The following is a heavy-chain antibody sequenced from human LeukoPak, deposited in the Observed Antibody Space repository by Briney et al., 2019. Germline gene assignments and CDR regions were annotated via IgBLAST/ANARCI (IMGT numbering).Heavy chain of an antibody. V-gene: IGHV1-18*01. J-gene: IGHJ4*02. CDR3: ARGAGGYGDYSLWLGY. CDR1: GYTFSGYG. Sequence: ASVKVSCKASGYTFSGYGFSWVRQAPGQGLEGMGWISAYNGNTKFAQKYQGRVTMTTDTSTSTAYMELRSLRSDDTAVYYCARGAGGYGDYSLWLGYWGQGTLVPVSS. D-gene: IGHD4-17*01. CDR2: ISAYNGNT.